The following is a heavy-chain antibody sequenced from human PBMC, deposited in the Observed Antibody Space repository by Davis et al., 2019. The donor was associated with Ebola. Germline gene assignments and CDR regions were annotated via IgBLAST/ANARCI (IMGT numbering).Heavy chain of an antibody. CDR3: ARLYGSGSSFDY. J-gene: IGHJ4*02. Sequence: MPSETLSLTCAVYGGSFSGYYWSWIRQPPGKGLEWIGEINHSGSTNYNPSLKSRVTISVDTSKNQFSLKLSSVTAADTAVYYCARLYGSGSSFDYWGQGTLVTVSS. V-gene: IGHV4-34*01. CDR2: INHSGST. CDR1: GGSFSGYY. D-gene: IGHD3-10*01.